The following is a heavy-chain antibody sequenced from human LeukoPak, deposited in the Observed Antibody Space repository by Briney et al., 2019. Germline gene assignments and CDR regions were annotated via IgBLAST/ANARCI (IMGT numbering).Heavy chain of an antibody. Sequence: PGGSLRLSCAASGFTFSSYSMNWVRQAPGKGLKWVSSISSSSSYIYYADSVKGRFTISRDNAKNSLYLQMNSLRAEDTAVYYCARDSPGTTAFDNWGQGTLVTVCS. CDR3: ARDSPGTTAFDN. CDR1: GFTFSSYS. CDR2: ISSSSSYI. V-gene: IGHV3-21*01. J-gene: IGHJ4*02. D-gene: IGHD4-17*01.